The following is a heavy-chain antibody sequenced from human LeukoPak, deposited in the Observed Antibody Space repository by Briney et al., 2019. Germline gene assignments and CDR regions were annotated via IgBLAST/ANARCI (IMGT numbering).Heavy chain of an antibody. Sequence: GGSLRLSCAASGFTFSSYAMHWVRQAPGKGLEWVAVISYDGSNKYYADSVKGRFTISRDNSKNTLYLQMNSMRAEDTAVYYCARDMVAGTASPAGYWGQGTLVTVSS. CDR3: ARDMVAGTASPAGY. CDR1: GFTFSSYA. D-gene: IGHD6-19*01. J-gene: IGHJ4*02. V-gene: IGHV3-30*04. CDR2: ISYDGSNK.